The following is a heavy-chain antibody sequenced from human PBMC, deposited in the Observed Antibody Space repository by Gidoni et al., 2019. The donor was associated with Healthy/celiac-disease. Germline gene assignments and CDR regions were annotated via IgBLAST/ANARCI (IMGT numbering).Heavy chain of an antibody. CDR3: ARAGYDFWSGYYTGIRYYYGMDV. D-gene: IGHD3-3*01. CDR2: IIPIFGTA. V-gene: IGHV1-69*01. J-gene: IGHJ6*02. Sequence: QVQLVQSGAEVKKPGSSVKVSCKASGGTFSSYAISWVRQAPGQGLEWMGGIIPIFGTANYAQKFQGRVTITADESTSTAYMELSSLRSEDTAVYYCARAGYDFWSGYYTGIRYYYGMDVWGQGTTVTVSS. CDR1: GGTFSSYA.